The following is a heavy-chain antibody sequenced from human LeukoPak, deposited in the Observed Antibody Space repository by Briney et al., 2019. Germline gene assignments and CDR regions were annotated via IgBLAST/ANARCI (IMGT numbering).Heavy chain of an antibody. Sequence: GGSLRLSCAASGFTFSSYAMSWVRQAPGKGLEWVSTFRGSDGITYYADSVKGRFTISRDNSKNTLYLQMNSLRAEDTAVYYCAKRCVRGWSTDAFDFWGQGTMVTVSS. CDR3: AKRCVRGWSTDAFDF. V-gene: IGHV3-23*01. CDR1: GFTFSSYA. J-gene: IGHJ3*01. D-gene: IGHD6-19*01. CDR2: FRGSDGIT.